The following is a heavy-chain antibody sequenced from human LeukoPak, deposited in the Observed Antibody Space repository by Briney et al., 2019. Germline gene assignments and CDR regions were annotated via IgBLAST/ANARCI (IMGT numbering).Heavy chain of an antibody. J-gene: IGHJ4*02. CDR1: GFTFSSYS. CDR2: ISSSSSTI. D-gene: IGHD5-18*01. Sequence: GGSLRLSFAASGFTFSSYSMNWVRQAPGKGLEWVSYISSSSSTIYYADSVKGRFTISRDNAKDSLYLQMNSLRDEDTAVYYCARDKRAMEEKDYWGQGTLVTVSS. CDR3: ARDKRAMEEKDY. V-gene: IGHV3-48*02.